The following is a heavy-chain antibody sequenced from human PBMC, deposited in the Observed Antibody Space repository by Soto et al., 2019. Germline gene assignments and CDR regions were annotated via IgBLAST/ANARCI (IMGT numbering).Heavy chain of an antibody. CDR2: ISYSSSYI. CDR3: ARDLGRLMGATPGY. J-gene: IGHJ4*02. CDR1: GCTFSSYS. D-gene: IGHD1-26*01. V-gene: IGHV3-21*01. Sequence: GGSLRLSCAASGCTFSSYSMNWVRQAPGKGLEWVSSISYSSSYIYYADSVKGRFTISRDNAKNSLYLQMNSLRAEDTAVYYCARDLGRLMGATPGYWGQGTLVTVSS.